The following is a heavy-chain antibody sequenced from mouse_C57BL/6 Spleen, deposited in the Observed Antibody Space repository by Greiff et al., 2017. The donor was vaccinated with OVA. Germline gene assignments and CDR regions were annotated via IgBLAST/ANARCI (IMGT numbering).Heavy chain of an antibody. D-gene: IGHD2-3*01. V-gene: IGHV3-6*01. Sequence: ESGPGLVKPSQSLSLTCSVTGYSITSGYYWNWIRQFPGNKLEWMGYISYDGSNNYNPSLKNRISITRDTSKNQFFLKLNSVTTEDTATYYCAGGADGYDFDYWGQGTTLTVSS. CDR3: AGGADGYDFDY. CDR2: ISYDGSN. J-gene: IGHJ2*01. CDR1: GYSITSGYY.